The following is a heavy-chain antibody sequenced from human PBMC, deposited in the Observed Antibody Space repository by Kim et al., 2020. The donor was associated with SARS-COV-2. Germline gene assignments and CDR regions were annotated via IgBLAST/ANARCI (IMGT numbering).Heavy chain of an antibody. J-gene: IGHJ3*02. CDR3: AKVYDFWSGYDGYDN. D-gene: IGHD3-3*01. Sequence: GGSLRLSCVASGFTFSSYAMSWVRQAPGKGLEWVSAISGSGSKTYYGDSVKGRFTISRDNSKNTLYLQINSLRAEDTAVYYCAKVYDFWSGYDGYDNWGQGTMVIVSS. CDR1: GFTFSSYA. V-gene: IGHV3-23*01. CDR2: ISGSGSKT.